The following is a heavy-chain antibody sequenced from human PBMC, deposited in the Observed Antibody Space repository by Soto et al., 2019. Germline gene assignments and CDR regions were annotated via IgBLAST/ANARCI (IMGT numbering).Heavy chain of an antibody. D-gene: IGHD3-3*01. V-gene: IGHV3-9*01. CDR1: GFTFDDYA. J-gene: IGHJ4*02. CDR3: AKEKGTYYDFWSGYYTGIYFDY. CDR2: ISWNSGSI. Sequence: EVQLVESGGGLVQPGRSLRLSCAASGFTFDDYAMHWVRQAPGKGLEWVSGISWNSGSIGYADSVKGRFTISRDNAKNSLYLQMNRLRADDTALYYCAKEKGTYYDFWSGYYTGIYFDYWGPGTLVTVSS.